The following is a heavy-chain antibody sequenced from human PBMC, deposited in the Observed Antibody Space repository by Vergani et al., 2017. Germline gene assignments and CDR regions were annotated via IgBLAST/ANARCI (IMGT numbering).Heavy chain of an antibody. CDR3: TSQSIAVAGPAADY. CDR1: GFTFSSYA. Sequence: EVQLLESGGGLVQPGGSLRLSCAASGFTFSSYAMSWVRQAPGKGLEWVGRIRSKANSYATAYAASVKGRVTISRDDSKNTAYLQMNSLKTEDTAVYYCTSQSIAVAGPAADYWGQGTLVTVSS. V-gene: IGHV3-73*01. D-gene: IGHD6-19*01. J-gene: IGHJ4*02. CDR2: IRSKANSYAT.